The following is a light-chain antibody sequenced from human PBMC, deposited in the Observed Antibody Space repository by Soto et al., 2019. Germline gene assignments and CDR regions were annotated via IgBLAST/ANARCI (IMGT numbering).Light chain of an antibody. CDR1: QSVSSSY. V-gene: IGKV3-20*01. Sequence: VLTLSLGALCLSPEKRGNLSCRASQSVSSSYLAWYQQKPGQAPRLLIYGASSRATGIPDRFSGSGSGTDFTLTISRLEPEDFAVYYCQQYGSSALTFGGGTKVDI. J-gene: IGKJ4*01. CDR3: QQYGSSALT. CDR2: GAS.